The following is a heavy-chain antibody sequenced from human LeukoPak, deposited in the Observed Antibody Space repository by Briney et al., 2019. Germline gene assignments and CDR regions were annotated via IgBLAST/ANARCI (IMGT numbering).Heavy chain of an antibody. Sequence: GGSLRLSCAASGFTFSSYSMNWVRQAPGRGLEWVSSISSSSSYIYYADSVKGRFTISRDNAKNSLYLQMDSLRAEDTAVYYCARDPHAYCGGDCPNGSFGYWGQGTLVTVSS. D-gene: IGHD2-21*02. CDR1: GFTFSSYS. CDR3: ARDPHAYCGGDCPNGSFGY. CDR2: ISSSSSYI. V-gene: IGHV3-21*01. J-gene: IGHJ4*02.